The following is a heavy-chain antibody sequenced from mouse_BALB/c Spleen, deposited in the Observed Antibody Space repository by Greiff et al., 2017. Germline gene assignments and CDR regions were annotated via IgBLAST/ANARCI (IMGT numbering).Heavy chain of an antibody. CDR2: ISNLAYSI. V-gene: IGHV5-15*02. CDR3: ARKDSSGPWFAY. J-gene: IGHJ3*01. CDR1: GFTFSDYG. Sequence: EVKLMESGGGLVQPGGSRKLSCAASGFTFSDYGMAWVRQAPGKGPECIAFISNLAYSIYYADTVTGRFTISRDNAKNTLYLEMSSLRSEDTAMYYCARKDSSGPWFAYWGQGTLVTVSA. D-gene: IGHD3-2*01.